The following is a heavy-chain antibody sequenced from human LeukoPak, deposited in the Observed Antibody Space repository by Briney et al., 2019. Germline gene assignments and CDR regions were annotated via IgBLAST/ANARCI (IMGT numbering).Heavy chain of an antibody. V-gene: IGHV4-38-2*01. Sequence: SETLSLTCAVSGYSISSGYYWGWIRQPPGKGLERIGSIYHSGSTYYNPSLKSRVTISVDTSKNQFSLKLSSVTAADTAVYYCARASMDFWSAYYYMDVWGKGTTVTVSS. CDR3: ARASMDFWSAYYYMDV. J-gene: IGHJ6*03. CDR2: IYHSGST. CDR1: GYSISSGYY. D-gene: IGHD3-3*01.